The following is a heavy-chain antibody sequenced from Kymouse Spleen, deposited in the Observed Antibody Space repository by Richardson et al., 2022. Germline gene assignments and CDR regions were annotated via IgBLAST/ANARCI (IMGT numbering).Heavy chain of an antibody. V-gene: IGHV4-34*01. D-gene: IGHD6-6*01. J-gene: IGHJ4*02. CDR1: GGSFSGYY. Sequence: QVQLQQWGAGLLKPSETLSLTCAVYGGSFSGYYWSWIRQPPGKGLEWIGEINHSGSTNYNPSLKSRVTISVDTSKNQFSLKLSSVTAADTAVYYCARVEYSSSYYFDYWGQGTLVTVSS. CDR2: INHSGST. CDR3: ARVEYSSSYYFDY.